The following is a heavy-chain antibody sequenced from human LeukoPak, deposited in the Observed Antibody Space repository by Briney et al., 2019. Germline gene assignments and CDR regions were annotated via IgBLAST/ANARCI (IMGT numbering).Heavy chain of an antibody. D-gene: IGHD2-15*01. Sequence: GGSLRLSCAASGFTFSSYSMNWVRQAPGKGLEWVSSISSSSSYIYYADSVKGRFTISRDNAKNSLYLQMNSLRAEDTAVYYCARGRVAGGGGYFDYWGQGTLVTVSS. V-gene: IGHV3-21*01. CDR2: ISSSSSYI. CDR3: ARGRVAGGGGYFDY. CDR1: GFTFSSYS. J-gene: IGHJ4*02.